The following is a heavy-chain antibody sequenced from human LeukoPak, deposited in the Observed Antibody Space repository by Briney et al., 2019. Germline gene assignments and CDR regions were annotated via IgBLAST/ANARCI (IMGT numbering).Heavy chain of an antibody. CDR3: ARYDHTSSAWYGLCI. CDR1: GGSISSYY. V-gene: IGHV4-59*08. D-gene: IGHD6-19*01. CDR2: IYYSGST. J-gene: IGHJ4*02. Sequence: SETLSLTCTVSGGSISSYYWSWIRQPPGKGLEWIGYIYYSGSTDYNPSLKSRVTISVDTSKNQFSLKLTSVTAADTAVYFCARYDHTSSAWYGLCIWGQGTLVTVSS.